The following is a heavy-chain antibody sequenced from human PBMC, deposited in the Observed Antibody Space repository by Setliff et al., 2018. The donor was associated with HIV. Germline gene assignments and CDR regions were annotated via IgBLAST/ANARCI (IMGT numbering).Heavy chain of an antibody. CDR1: GYSFTSYW. Sequence: GESLKISCKGSGYSFTSYWIGWVRQMPGKGLEWMGIIYPGDSDTRYSPSFQGQVTISADKSISTAYLQWSSLKASDTAMYYCASYLYSSGWYRSPHYFDYWGQGTPVTVSS. J-gene: IGHJ4*02. CDR2: IYPGDSDT. CDR3: ASYLYSSGWYRSPHYFDY. V-gene: IGHV5-51*01. D-gene: IGHD6-19*01.